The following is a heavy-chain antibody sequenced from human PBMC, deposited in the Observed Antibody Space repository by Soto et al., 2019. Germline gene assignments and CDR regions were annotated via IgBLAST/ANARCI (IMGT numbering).Heavy chain of an antibody. CDR1: GCFNSCGCYY. CDR2: IYYSGST. D-gene: IGHD2-21*02. V-gene: IGHV4-31*03. J-gene: IGHJ6*02. Sequence: LSLTCTVSGCFNSCGCYYWNWIRRHPGKALEWIGYIYYSGSTYYNPSLKSRVTISLDTSKNQFSLKLSSVTAADTAVYYCARVCGGDCNNGMDVWGQGTTVIVSS. CDR3: ARVCGGDCNNGMDV.